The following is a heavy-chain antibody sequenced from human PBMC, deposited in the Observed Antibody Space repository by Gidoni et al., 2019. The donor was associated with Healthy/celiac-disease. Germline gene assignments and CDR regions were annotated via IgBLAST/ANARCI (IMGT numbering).Heavy chain of an antibody. Sequence: QVQLVESGGGLVKPGGSLRLSCAAAGSTFSDYYMSWIRQAPGKVLEWVSYISSSGSTIYYADSVKGRFTISRDNAKNSLYLQMNSLRAEDTAVYYCARVYGLGYCSGGSCRHYNWFDPWGQGTLVTVSS. CDR3: ARVYGLGYCSGGSCRHYNWFDP. V-gene: IGHV3-11*01. J-gene: IGHJ5*02. CDR2: ISSSGSTI. D-gene: IGHD2-15*01. CDR1: GSTFSDYY.